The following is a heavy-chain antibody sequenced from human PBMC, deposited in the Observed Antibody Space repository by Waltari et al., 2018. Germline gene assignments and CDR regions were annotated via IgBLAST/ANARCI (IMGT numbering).Heavy chain of an antibody. CDR1: GFTFSSHA. CDR3: ACPTVTTEYYYGMDV. V-gene: IGHV3-23*01. J-gene: IGHJ6*02. Sequence: EVQLLESGGGLVQPGGSLRLSCAASGFTFSSHAMTWVRQAPGKGLEWVSAISGSGGSTYYADSVKGRFTISRDNSKNTLYLQMNSLRAEDTAVYYCACPTVTTEYYYGMDVWGQGTTVTVSS. CDR2: ISGSGGST. D-gene: IGHD4-17*01.